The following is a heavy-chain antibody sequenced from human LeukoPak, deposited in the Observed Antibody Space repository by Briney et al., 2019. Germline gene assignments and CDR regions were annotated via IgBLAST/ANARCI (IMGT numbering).Heavy chain of an antibody. V-gene: IGHV1-69*13. CDR1: GGTFSSYA. D-gene: IGHD1-26*01. CDR3: ASLVGATRGYYYYYMDV. CDR2: IIPIFGTA. J-gene: IGHJ6*03. Sequence: SVKVSCKASGGTFSSYAISWVRQAPGQGLEWMGGIIPIFGTANYAQKFQGRVTITADESTSTAYMELSSLRSEDTAVYYCASLVGATRGYYYYYMDVWGKGTTVTVSS.